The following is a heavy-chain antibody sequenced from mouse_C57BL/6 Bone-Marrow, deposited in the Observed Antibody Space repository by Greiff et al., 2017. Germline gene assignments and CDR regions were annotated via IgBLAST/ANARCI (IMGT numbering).Heavy chain of an antibody. CDR3: ARRPRDYFDY. V-gene: IGHV5-9*01. CDR2: ISGGGGNT. Sequence: EVMLVESGGGLVKPGGSLKLSCAASGFTFSSYTMSWVRQTPEKRLEWVATISGGGGNTYYPDSVKGRFTISRDNAKNTLYLQMSRLRSEDTALYYCARRPRDYFDYWGQGTTLTVSS. J-gene: IGHJ2*01. CDR1: GFTFSSYT.